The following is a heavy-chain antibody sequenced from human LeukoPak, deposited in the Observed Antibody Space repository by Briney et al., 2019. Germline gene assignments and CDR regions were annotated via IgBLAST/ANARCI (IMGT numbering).Heavy chain of an antibody. CDR2: IYYSGST. Sequence: LETLSLTCTVSGGSISSYYWSWIRQPPGKGLEWIGYIYYSGSTNYNPSLKSRVTISVDSSKNQFSLKLTSVTAADTAVYYCAREYCSSTSCYFDYWGQGTLVTVSS. D-gene: IGHD2-2*01. J-gene: IGHJ4*02. V-gene: IGHV4-59*01. CDR3: AREYCSSTSCYFDY. CDR1: GGSISSYY.